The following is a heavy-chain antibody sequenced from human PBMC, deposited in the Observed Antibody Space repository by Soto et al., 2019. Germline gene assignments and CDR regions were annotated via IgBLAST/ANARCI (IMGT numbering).Heavy chain of an antibody. D-gene: IGHD2-2*01. CDR2: ISSSSSYI. CDR1: GFTFSSYS. CDR3: ARPARECSSPGCAN. Sequence: PGGSLRLSCAASGFTFSSYSMNWVRQAPGKGLEWVSSISSSSSYIYYADSVKGRFTISRDNAKNSLYLQMNSLRAEDTAVYYCARPARECSSPGCANWGQGTLVTVSS. J-gene: IGHJ4*02. V-gene: IGHV3-21*01.